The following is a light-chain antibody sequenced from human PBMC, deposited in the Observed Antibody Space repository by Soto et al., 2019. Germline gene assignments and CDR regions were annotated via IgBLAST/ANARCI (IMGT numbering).Light chain of an antibody. CDR2: DVS. CDR1: SSDVGGSNH. V-gene: IGLV2-11*01. Sequence: QSVLTHPRSVSGSPGQSVTISCTGTSSDVGGSNHVSWYQHHPGKAPKFMIYDVSKRPSGVPDRFSGSKSGNTASLTISGFQAEDEADYYCCSSAGTYTFVFGTGTKVTVL. CDR3: CSSAGTYTFV. J-gene: IGLJ1*01.